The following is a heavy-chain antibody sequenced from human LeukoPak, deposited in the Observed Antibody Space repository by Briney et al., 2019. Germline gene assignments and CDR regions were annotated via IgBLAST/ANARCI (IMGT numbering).Heavy chain of an antibody. D-gene: IGHD5-12*01. CDR3: ARATYSGPDY. CDR2: IYHSGTT. CDR1: GGSISSGGYS. V-gene: IGHV4-30-2*05. J-gene: IGHJ4*02. Sequence: PSQTLSLTCAVSGGSISSGGYSWSWIRQPPGKGLEWIGYIYHSGTTYYNPSLKSRVTISVDTSRNQFSLKLTSVTAAGTAMYYCARATYSGPDYWGQGTLVTVSS.